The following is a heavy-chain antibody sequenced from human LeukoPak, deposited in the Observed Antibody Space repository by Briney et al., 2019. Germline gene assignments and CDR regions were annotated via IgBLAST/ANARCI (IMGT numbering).Heavy chain of an antibody. CDR1: GFTFSSYS. D-gene: IGHD6-13*01. Sequence: GGSLRLSCAASGFTFSSYSMNWVRQAPGKGLEWVSYVSSSSSTIYYADSVKGRFTISRDNAKNSLYLQMNSLRAEDTAVYYCARVGSSSGTRGYYYMDVWGKGTTVTVSS. V-gene: IGHV3-48*01. J-gene: IGHJ6*03. CDR2: VSSSSSTI. CDR3: ARVGSSSGTRGYYYMDV.